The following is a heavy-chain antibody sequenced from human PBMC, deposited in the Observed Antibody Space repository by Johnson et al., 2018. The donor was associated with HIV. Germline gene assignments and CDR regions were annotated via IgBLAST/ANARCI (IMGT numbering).Heavy chain of an antibody. D-gene: IGHD3-9*01. CDR3: AKAQDYDILIEVAFDI. CDR2: ISGSGGST. J-gene: IGHJ3*02. V-gene: IGHV3-23*04. Sequence: VQLVESGGGLVQPGGSLRLSCAASGFTISSYAMSWVRQAPGKGLEWVSAISGSGGSTYYADSVKGRFTISRDNSKNTLYLQMNSLRAEDTAVYYCAKAQDYDILIEVAFDIWGQGTMVTVSS. CDR1: GFTISSYA.